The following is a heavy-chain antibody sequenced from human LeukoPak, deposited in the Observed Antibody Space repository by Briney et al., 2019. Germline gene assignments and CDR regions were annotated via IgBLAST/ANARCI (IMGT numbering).Heavy chain of an antibody. CDR3: ASVNDYGDPLPRYMDV. CDR1: GGSIRSSHW. Sequence: SETLSLTCAVSGGSIRSSHWWSWVRQPPGKGLEWIGENCHSRTPNYNPSLKSHDTISVDKSKNQFALKLTSVTAADTAVYYCASVNDYGDPLPRYMDVWGKGTAVTVSS. CDR2: NCHSRTP. J-gene: IGHJ6*03. D-gene: IGHD4-17*01. V-gene: IGHV4-4*02.